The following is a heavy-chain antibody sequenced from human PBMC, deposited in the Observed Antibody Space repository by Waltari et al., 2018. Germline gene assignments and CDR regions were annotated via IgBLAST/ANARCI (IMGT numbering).Heavy chain of an antibody. Sequence: EVPLLESGGGLVQPGGSLRLSGAASGFDFRSYARSWFRHAPGKGLQWVSAINVIGANTYYADSVKGRFTVSRDDSKNTLYLQMNSLRAEDTAVYYCAKDRGGAYSTGFDYWGQGTLVTVSS. CDR2: INVIGANT. J-gene: IGHJ4*02. V-gene: IGHV3-23*01. CDR1: GFDFRSYA. CDR3: AKDRGGAYSTGFDY. D-gene: IGHD5-18*01.